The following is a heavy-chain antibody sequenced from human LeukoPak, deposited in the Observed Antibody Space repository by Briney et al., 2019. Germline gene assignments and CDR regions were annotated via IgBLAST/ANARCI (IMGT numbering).Heavy chain of an antibody. D-gene: IGHD2-15*01. CDR2: ISSNGGIT. V-gene: IGHV3-64*01. J-gene: IGHJ3*02. Sequence: GGSLRLSCAASGITFRTYAMHWVRQAPGKGLEHVSAISSNGGITYYANSVKGRFTISRDNSKNTLYLQMGSLRAEDMAVYYCARVGGSLPDAFDIWGQGTMVTVSS. CDR1: GITFRTYA. CDR3: ARVGGSLPDAFDI.